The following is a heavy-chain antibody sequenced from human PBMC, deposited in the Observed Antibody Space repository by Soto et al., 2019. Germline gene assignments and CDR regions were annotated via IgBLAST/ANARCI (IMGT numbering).Heavy chain of an antibody. V-gene: IGHV3-21*01. Sequence: PGGSLRLSCAASGFTFSSYSMNWVRQAPGKGLEWVSSISSSSSYIYYADSVKGRFTISRDNAKNSLYLQMNSLRAEDTAVYYCARVYSRSWSLDPWGQGTLVTVSS. CDR1: GFTFSSYS. D-gene: IGHD6-13*01. CDR3: ARVYSRSWSLDP. J-gene: IGHJ5*02. CDR2: ISSSSSYI.